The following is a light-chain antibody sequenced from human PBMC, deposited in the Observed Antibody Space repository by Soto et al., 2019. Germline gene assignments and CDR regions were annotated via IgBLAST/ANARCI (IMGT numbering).Light chain of an antibody. CDR1: SSNIGSNY. CDR2: TNN. Sequence: QSVLTQPPSASGTARQRVTISCSRSSSNIGSNYVYWYQQLPGTAPKLLIYTNNQRPSGVPDRFSGSKSGTSASLAISGLRSEDEADYYCAAWDDSLSGAVFGGGTQLTVL. CDR3: AAWDDSLSGAV. J-gene: IGLJ7*01. V-gene: IGLV1-47*01.